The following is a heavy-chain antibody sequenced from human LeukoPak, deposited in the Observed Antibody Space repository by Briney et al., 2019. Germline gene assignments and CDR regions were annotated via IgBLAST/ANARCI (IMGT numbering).Heavy chain of an antibody. V-gene: IGHV4-4*02. J-gene: IGHJ4*02. D-gene: IGHD5-12*01. Sequence: SETLSLTCAVSGGSISSNNWWGWVRQPPGKGLEWIGEIYHSGSPNYNPSLKSRVTISVDKSRNHFSLNLSSVTAADTAVYYCARAPPSRISGYDYEYYFDYWGQGTLVTVSS. CDR1: GGSISSNNW. CDR3: ARAPPSRISGYDYEYYFDY. CDR2: IYHSGSP.